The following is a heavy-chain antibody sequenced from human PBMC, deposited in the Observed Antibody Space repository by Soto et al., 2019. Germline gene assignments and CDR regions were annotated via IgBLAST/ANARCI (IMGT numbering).Heavy chain of an antibody. V-gene: IGHV4-39*01. CDR3: ARSIDLRYFDY. J-gene: IGHJ4*02. CDR1: GSSISSRVYY. Sequence: QLQLHESGPGLVKPSETLSLTCTVSGSSISSRVYYWGWIRQPPGKGLELIGSIYYSGNTYYNSSLKSRVIIAVAKPENQLSLKLSSVTAADTAVYYCARSIDLRYFDYWGRGTLVTVSS. D-gene: IGHD3-9*01. CDR2: IYYSGNT.